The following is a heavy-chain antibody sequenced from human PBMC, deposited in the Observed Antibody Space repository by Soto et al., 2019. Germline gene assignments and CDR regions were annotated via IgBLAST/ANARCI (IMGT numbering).Heavy chain of an antibody. D-gene: IGHD1-26*01. V-gene: IGHV3-23*01. CDR2: ISGSGFKK. Sequence: VSLRLSCAASGFIFENFGMSWVRQSPGKGLEWISSISGSGFKKYYADSVKGRFTISRDNSKSTVYLELNNLSAEDTAVYHCAKNQGVELVPLATVDWFDPWGQGSVVTVSS. J-gene: IGHJ5*02. CDR1: GFIFENFG. CDR3: AKNQGVELVPLATVDWFDP.